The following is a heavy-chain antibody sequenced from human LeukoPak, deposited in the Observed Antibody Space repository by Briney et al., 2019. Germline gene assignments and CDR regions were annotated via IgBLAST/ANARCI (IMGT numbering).Heavy chain of an antibody. CDR2: IKQEGSEE. J-gene: IGHJ4*02. D-gene: IGHD6-19*01. CDR1: GFTFSSYW. V-gene: IGHV3-7*01. CDR3: ARGFGYCNG. Sequence: PGGSLRLSCVASGFTFSSYWMSWVRQAPGKGLEWVANIKQEGSEEYYVDSVMGRFTISRDNAKNSLYLQMSSLRVEDTAVYYCARGFGYCNGWGQGTLVTVSS.